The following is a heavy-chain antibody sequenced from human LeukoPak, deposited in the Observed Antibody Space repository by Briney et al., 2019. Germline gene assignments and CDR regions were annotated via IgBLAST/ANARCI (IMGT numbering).Heavy chain of an antibody. CDR1: GYTFTGYY. CDR2: INPNSGNT. CDR3: ARAKRGIAARHYYFDY. Sequence: GASVKVSCKASGYTFTGYYMHWVRQAPGQGLEWMGRINPNSGNTGYAQKFQGRVTMTRNTSISTAYMELSSLRSEDTAVYYCARAKRGIAARHYYFDYWGQGTLVTVSS. J-gene: IGHJ4*02. D-gene: IGHD6-6*01. V-gene: IGHV1-8*02.